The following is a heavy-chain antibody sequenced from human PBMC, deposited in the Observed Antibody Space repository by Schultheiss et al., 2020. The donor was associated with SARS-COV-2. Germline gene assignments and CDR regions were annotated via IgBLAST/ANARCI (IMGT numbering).Heavy chain of an antibody. Sequence: GESLKISCAASGFTFSSYSMNWVRQAPGKGLEWVSSISSSSSYIYYADSVKGRFTISRDNAKNSLYLQMNSLRAEDTAVYYCARAKDPNWNYARPFDPWGQGTLVTVS. CDR1: GFTFSSYS. CDR2: ISSSSSYI. D-gene: IGHD1-7*01. V-gene: IGHV3-21*01. CDR3: ARAKDPNWNYARPFDP. J-gene: IGHJ5*02.